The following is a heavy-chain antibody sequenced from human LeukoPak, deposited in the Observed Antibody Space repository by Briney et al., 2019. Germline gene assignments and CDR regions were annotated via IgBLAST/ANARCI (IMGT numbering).Heavy chain of an antibody. J-gene: IGHJ4*02. CDR2: IYYRGST. CDR3: ARQYQATIFGRFDY. Sequence: PSETLSLTCTVSGGSISSYYWSWLRQPPGKGLEWIGYIYYRGSTNYNPSLKSRVTISVDTSTNQFSLKLSSVTAADTAVYYCARQYQATIFGRFDYWGQGTLVTVSS. V-gene: IGHV4-59*08. CDR1: GGSISSYY. D-gene: IGHD3-3*01.